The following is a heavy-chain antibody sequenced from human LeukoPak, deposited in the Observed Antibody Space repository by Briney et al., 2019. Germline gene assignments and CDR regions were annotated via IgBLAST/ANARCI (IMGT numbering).Heavy chain of an antibody. V-gene: IGHV4-34*01. CDR2: INHSGST. CDR1: GGSFSGYY. CDR3: VIGYYYHY. Sequence: SETLSLTCAVYGGSFSGYYWSWIRQPPGKGLEWIGEINHSGSTNYNPSLKSRVTISVDTSRNQFSLKLSSVTAADTAVYYCVIGYYYHYWGQGTLVTVSS. J-gene: IGHJ4*02.